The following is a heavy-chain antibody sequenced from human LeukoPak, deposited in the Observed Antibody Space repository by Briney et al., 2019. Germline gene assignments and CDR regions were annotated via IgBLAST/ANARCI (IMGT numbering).Heavy chain of an antibody. D-gene: IGHD2-15*01. CDR3: AKNGDRGAYCTGGTCYPYFYYYMDV. CDR2: NSSTGGTT. J-gene: IGHJ6*03. CDR1: GITFSSYG. Sequence: GGTLRLSCAASGITFSSYGMSWVRQAPGKGLEWVSSNSSTGGTTYYADSVKGRFTISRDNSKNTLYLQMNSLRAEDTAIYYCAKNGDRGAYCTGGTCYPYFYYYMDVWGKGTTVTVSS. V-gene: IGHV3-23*01.